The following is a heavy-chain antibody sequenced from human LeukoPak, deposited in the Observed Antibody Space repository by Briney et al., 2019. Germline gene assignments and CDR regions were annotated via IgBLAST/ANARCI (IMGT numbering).Heavy chain of an antibody. CDR3: ARHTTIFGVAIIDI. D-gene: IGHD3-3*01. V-gene: IGHV1-2*02. Sequence: GASVKVSCKASGYTFTGYYMHWLRQAPGQGLEWMGWMHPNSGGTNYVQKFQGRVTMTRDTSISTAYMDLSSLRSDDTAVYYCARHTTIFGVAIIDIWGQGTMVTVSS. J-gene: IGHJ3*02. CDR2: MHPNSGGT. CDR1: GYTFTGYY.